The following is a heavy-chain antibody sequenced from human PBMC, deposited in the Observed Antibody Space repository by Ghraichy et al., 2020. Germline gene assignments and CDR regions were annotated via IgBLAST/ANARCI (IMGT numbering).Heavy chain of an antibody. CDR2: INNDGSST. V-gene: IGHV3-74*01. CDR3: ARGRGWNSLDF. J-gene: IGHJ4*02. CDR1: GFIFSTHW. Sequence: GGSLRLSCTASGFIFSTHWMQWVRRGPGKGLVWVARINNDGSSTSYADSVEGRFTISRDNAKNTFYVQMNSLRVEDTGVYHCARGRGWNSLDFWGQGTLVTVSS. D-gene: IGHD1-7*01.